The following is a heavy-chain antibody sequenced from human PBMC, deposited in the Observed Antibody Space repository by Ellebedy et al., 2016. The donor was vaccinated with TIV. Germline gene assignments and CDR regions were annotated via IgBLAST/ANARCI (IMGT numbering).Heavy chain of an antibody. CDR3: ARRGSYGDYAVQINNWFDR. D-gene: IGHD4-17*01. CDR2: IYQDGSEK. CDR1: GFTFRSYW. Sequence: GESLKISCAASGFTFRSYWMSWVRQAPGKGLEWVANIYQDGSEKYYVDSVKGRFTISRDNAKNSLYLQMNSLRVEDTAVYYCARRGSYGDYAVQINNWFDRWGQGIPVTVSP. J-gene: IGHJ5*02. V-gene: IGHV3-7*01.